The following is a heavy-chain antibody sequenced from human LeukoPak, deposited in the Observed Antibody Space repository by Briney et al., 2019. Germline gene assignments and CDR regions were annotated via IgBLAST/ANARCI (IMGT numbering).Heavy chain of an antibody. D-gene: IGHD5-24*01. CDR1: GFTFSTYS. V-gene: IGHV3-21*01. CDR3: ARDLSRRDGPDN. Sequence: KPGGSLRLSCAASGFTFSTYSMNWVRQAPGKGLEWVSSVSSSSKYIYHADSVKGRFAISRDNAKDSLYLQMNSLRAEDTAVYYCARDLSRRDGPDNWGQGTLVTVSS. CDR2: VSSSSKYI. J-gene: IGHJ4*02.